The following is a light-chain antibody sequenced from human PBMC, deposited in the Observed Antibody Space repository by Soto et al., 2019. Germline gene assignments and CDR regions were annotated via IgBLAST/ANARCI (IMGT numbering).Light chain of an antibody. Sequence: DIQMTQSPSTLSASVGDRVTITCRASQSISSWLAWYQQKPGKAPKLLIYDASSLESGVPSRFSGSGSGTECTLTISSRQPDDFATYYCQQYNSYPRTFGQGTKVEIK. V-gene: IGKV1-5*01. J-gene: IGKJ1*01. CDR3: QQYNSYPRT. CDR1: QSISSW. CDR2: DAS.